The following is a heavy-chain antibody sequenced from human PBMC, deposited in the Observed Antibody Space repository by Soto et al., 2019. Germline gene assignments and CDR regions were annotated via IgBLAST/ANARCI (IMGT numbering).Heavy chain of an antibody. Sequence: ASSDVSCKASGYTFTSYGISWVRQAPGQGLEWMGWISAYNGNTNYAQKLQGRVTMTTDTSTSTAYMGPRSLRSDDTAVYYCAGDRCGSGSYYVEGYWGQRTLVTVCS. CDR2: ISAYNGNT. V-gene: IGHV1-18*01. CDR3: AGDRCGSGSYYVEGY. CDR1: GYTFTSYG. J-gene: IGHJ4*02. D-gene: IGHD3-10*01.